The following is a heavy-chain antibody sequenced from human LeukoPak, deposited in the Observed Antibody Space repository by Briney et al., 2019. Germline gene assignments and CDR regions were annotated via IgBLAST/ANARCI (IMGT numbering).Heavy chain of an antibody. CDR1: GYSISSGYY. V-gene: IGHV4-38-2*01. Sequence: SETLSLTCAVSGYSISSGYYWGWIRQPPGKGLEWIGSIYHSGSTYYNPSLKSRVTISVDTSKNQFSLKLSSVTAADTAVYYCARYRESNYVPNFDYWGQGTLVTVSS. D-gene: IGHD4-11*01. J-gene: IGHJ4*02. CDR3: ARYRESNYVPNFDY. CDR2: IYHSGST.